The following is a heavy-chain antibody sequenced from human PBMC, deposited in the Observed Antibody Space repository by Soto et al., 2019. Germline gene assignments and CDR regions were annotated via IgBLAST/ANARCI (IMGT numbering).Heavy chain of an antibody. D-gene: IGHD3-9*01. CDR1: GYTFRNYW. V-gene: IGHV5-51*01. CDR3: ARRSYDIPRGKDYGMDV. CDR2: IDPDDSAT. J-gene: IGHJ6*02. Sequence: GESLKISCKSSGYTFRNYWIGWVRQTPGRDLEWTGIIDPDDSATKYSPSFQGQVTISADRSISTAYLQWSSLKASDTAIYYCARRSYDIPRGKDYGMDVWGQGTTVTVSS.